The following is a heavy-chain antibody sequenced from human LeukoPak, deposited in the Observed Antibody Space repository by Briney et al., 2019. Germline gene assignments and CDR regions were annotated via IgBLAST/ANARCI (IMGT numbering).Heavy chain of an antibody. Sequence: PGGSLRLSCAASGFTFSSYSMNWVRQAPGKGLEWVSYISSSSSTIYYADSVKGRFTISRDNAKNSLYLQMNSLRAEDTAVYYCARDCSGGSCSLYYYYYYMDVWGKGTTVTVSS. CDR2: ISSSSSTI. CDR3: ARDCSGGSCSLYYYYYYMDV. D-gene: IGHD2-15*01. J-gene: IGHJ6*03. CDR1: GFTFSSYS. V-gene: IGHV3-48*01.